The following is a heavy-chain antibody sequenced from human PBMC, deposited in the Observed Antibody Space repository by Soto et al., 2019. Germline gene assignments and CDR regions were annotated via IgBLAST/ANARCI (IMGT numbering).Heavy chain of an antibody. V-gene: IGHV3-33*01. J-gene: IGHJ4*02. CDR3: ARVERYYDSSGYFDY. D-gene: IGHD3-22*01. Sequence: PGGSLRLSCAASGFTFSSYGMHWVRQAPGKGLEWVAVIWYDGSNKYYADSVKGRFTISRDNSKNTLYLQMNSLRAEDTAVYYCARVERYYDSSGYFDYWGQGTLVTAPQ. CDR1: GFTFSSYG. CDR2: IWYDGSNK.